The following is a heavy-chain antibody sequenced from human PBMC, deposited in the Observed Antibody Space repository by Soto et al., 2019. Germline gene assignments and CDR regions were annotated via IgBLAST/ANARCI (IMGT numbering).Heavy chain of an antibody. Sequence: EVQLLESGGGLVQPGGSLRLSCAASGFTFSSYAMSWVRQAPGKGLEWVSAISGSGGSTYYADSVKGRFTISRDNSKNTLYLQMNSLRDEDTAVYYCAKDLAHCSSTSCYAGANWFDPWGQGTLVTVSS. V-gene: IGHV3-23*01. J-gene: IGHJ5*02. CDR1: GFTFSSYA. CDR2: ISGSGGST. CDR3: AKDLAHCSSTSCYAGANWFDP. D-gene: IGHD2-2*01.